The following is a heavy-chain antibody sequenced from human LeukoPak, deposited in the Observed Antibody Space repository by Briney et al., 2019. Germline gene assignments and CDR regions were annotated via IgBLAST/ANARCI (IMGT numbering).Heavy chain of an antibody. Sequence: SETLSLTCTVSGGSISSSSYYWGWIRPPPGKGLEWIGSIYYSGSTYYNPSLKSRVTISVDTSKNQFSLKLSSVTAADTVVYYCARRGAGLNWFDPWGQGTLVTVSS. J-gene: IGHJ5*02. CDR3: ARRGAGLNWFDP. CDR1: GGSISSSSYY. V-gene: IGHV4-39*01. CDR2: IYYSGST. D-gene: IGHD3-10*01.